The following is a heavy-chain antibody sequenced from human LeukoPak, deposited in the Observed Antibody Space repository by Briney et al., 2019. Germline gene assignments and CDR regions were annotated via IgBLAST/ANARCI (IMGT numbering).Heavy chain of an antibody. Sequence: GGSLRLSCAASGFTFSSYGMHWVRQAPGKGLEWVAVISYDGSNKYYADSVKGRFTISRDNSKNTLYLQMNSLRAEDTAVYYCAKERRVVVAATPDYWGQGTLVTVSS. D-gene: IGHD2-15*01. J-gene: IGHJ4*02. CDR1: GFTFSSYG. CDR2: ISYDGSNK. CDR3: AKERRVVVAATPDY. V-gene: IGHV3-30*18.